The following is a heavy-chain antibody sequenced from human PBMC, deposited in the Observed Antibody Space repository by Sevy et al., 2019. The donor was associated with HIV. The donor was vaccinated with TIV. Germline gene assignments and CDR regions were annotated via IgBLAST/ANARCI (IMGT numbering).Heavy chain of an antibody. J-gene: IGHJ4*02. CDR2: IYYSGST. CDR3: ARESIGAVGDFDY. CDR1: GGSISNYF. D-gene: IGHD6-13*01. Sequence: SETLSLTCTVSGGSISNYFWSWIRQPPGKGLEWIGYIYYSGSTNYNPSLKSRVTISVETSKNQFSLKLSSVTAAVTAVYYCARESIGAVGDFDYWGQGTLVTVSS. V-gene: IGHV4-59*01.